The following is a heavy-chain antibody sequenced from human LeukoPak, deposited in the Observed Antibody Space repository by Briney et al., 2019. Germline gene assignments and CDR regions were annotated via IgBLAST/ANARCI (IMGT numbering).Heavy chain of an antibody. J-gene: IGHJ4*02. CDR2: ISDIGSI. V-gene: IGHV4-59*08. Sequence: SETLSLTCTVSGGSISSYYWSWIRQPPGKGLEWIAYISDIGSINYNPSLKSRVTISLETSKNQFSLKLSSATAADTAVYYCAGHHPRNTVDFWGQGTLVTVSS. CDR3: AGHHPRNTVDF. CDR1: GGSISSYY. D-gene: IGHD2/OR15-2a*01.